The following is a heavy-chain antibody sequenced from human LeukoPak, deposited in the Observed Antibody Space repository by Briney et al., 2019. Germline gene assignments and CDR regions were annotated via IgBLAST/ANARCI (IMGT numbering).Heavy chain of an antibody. CDR2: IYYTGST. Sequence: PSETLSLTCTVSGGSISSYYWSWLRQPPGKGLEWIGYIYYTGSTNYNPSLKSRVTISVDTSKNQFSLKLSSVTAADTAVYYCASQYCTNGVCPFDYWGQGTLVTVSS. D-gene: IGHD2-8*01. V-gene: IGHV4-59*01. CDR3: ASQYCTNGVCPFDY. J-gene: IGHJ4*02. CDR1: GGSISSYY.